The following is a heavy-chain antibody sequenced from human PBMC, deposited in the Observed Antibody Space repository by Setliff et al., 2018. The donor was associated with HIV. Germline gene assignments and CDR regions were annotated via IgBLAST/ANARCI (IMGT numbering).Heavy chain of an antibody. CDR1: GGSISTYY. D-gene: IGHD3-10*01. CDR3: ARDLSGLGRSPSWFDP. V-gene: IGHV4-4*07. CDR2: IYTSGST. Sequence: SETLSLTCTVSGGSISTYYWSWIRQPAGKGLEWIGRIYTSGSTNYSPSLKSRVTMSVDTSKNQFSLNLRSVTAADTAVYYCARDLSGLGRSPSWFDPWGQGTLVTVSS. J-gene: IGHJ5*02.